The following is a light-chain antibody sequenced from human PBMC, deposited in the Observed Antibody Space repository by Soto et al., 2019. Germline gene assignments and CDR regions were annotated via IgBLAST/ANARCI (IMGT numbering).Light chain of an antibody. CDR2: YDD. V-gene: IGLV1-36*01. J-gene: IGLJ1*01. CDR1: SSNIGNNA. Sequence: QSVLTQPPSVSEAPRQRITISCSGSSSNIGNNAVNWYQQLPGKAPKLLIYYDDLLPSGVSVRFSGSKSGTSASLAISGLQSEDEADYYCAAWDDSLNGHVFGTGTKVTVL. CDR3: AAWDDSLNGHV.